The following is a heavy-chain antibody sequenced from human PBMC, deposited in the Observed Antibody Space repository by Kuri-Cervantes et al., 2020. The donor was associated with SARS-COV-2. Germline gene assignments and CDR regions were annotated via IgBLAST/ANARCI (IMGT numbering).Heavy chain of an antibody. Sequence: ETLSLTCVLSGSSFSSYYWNWFRQPAGKGLEWIGRIYSIGRTDYNPSLKTRVTISVDTSKSQFSLRLTSVTAADTALYYCARGDSSGYSRTTLHLWGQGTMVTVSS. CDR3: ARGDSSGYSRTTLHL. D-gene: IGHD3-22*01. CDR1: GSSFSSYY. CDR2: IYSIGRT. V-gene: IGHV4-4*07. J-gene: IGHJ3*01.